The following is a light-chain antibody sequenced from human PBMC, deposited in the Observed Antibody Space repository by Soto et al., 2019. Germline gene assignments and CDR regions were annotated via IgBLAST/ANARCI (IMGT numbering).Light chain of an antibody. V-gene: IGKV1-39*01. CDR2: AAS. CDR3: QQTHSTPWK. J-gene: IGKJ1*01. CDR1: LTISSY. Sequence: DIQMTQSPSSLSAFVGDRVTITFRASLTISSYLNWYQQKSGKAPKLLISAASSLESGVPPRFSGSGSGTYFTLTISRRQPEDFATYYGQQTHSTPWKFGQGTKADI.